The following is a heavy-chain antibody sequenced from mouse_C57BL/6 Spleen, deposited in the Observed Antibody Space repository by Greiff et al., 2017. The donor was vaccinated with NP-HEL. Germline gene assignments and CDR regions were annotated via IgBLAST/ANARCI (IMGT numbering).Heavy chain of an antibody. Sequence: VQLQQPGAELVKPGASVKLSCKASGYTFTSYWMHWVKQRPGQGLEWIGMIHPNSGSTNYNEKFKSKATLTVDKSSSTAYMQLSSLTSEDSAVYYCARLYGSSLYYAMDYWGQGTSVTVSS. J-gene: IGHJ4*01. CDR3: ARLYGSSLYYAMDY. D-gene: IGHD1-1*01. CDR2: IHPNSGST. V-gene: IGHV1-64*01. CDR1: GYTFTSYW.